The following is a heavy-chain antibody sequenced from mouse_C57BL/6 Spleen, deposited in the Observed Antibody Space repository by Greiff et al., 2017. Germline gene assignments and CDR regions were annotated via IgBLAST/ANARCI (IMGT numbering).Heavy chain of an antibody. Sequence: QVQLQQSGPGLVQPSQSLSITCTVSGFSLTSYGVHWVRPSPGKGLEWLGVIWSGGSTDYNAAFISRLSISKDNSKSQVFFIMNSLQADDTAIYYCARNQRYDYDFDAMDYWGQGTSVTVSS. CDR1: GFSLTSYG. CDR2: IWSGGST. D-gene: IGHD2-4*01. J-gene: IGHJ4*01. CDR3: ARNQRYDYDFDAMDY. V-gene: IGHV2-2*01.